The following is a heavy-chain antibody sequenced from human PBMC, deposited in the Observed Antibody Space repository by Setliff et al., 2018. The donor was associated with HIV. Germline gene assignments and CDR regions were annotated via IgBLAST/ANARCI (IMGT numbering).Heavy chain of an antibody. CDR3: ARGRWLQSFDY. J-gene: IGHJ4*02. CDR1: GGSFSSFA. D-gene: IGHD5-12*01. CDR2: IIPMFGTT. Sequence: SVKVSCKVSGGSFSSFAISWVRQAPGHGLEWMGGIIPMFGTTNYAQKLQGRVTLSADESTSTAYMQLSSLTSEDTTVYYCARGRWLQSFDYWGQGTLVTVSS. V-gene: IGHV1-69*13.